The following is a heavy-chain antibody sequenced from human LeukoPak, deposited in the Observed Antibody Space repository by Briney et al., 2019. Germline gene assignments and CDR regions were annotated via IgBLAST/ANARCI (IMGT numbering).Heavy chain of an antibody. CDR1: GGSITSSNW. J-gene: IGHJ6*03. CDR3: ARSYYYIDV. Sequence: PSETLSLTCAVSGGSITSSNWWSWVRQPPGKGLEWIGEIYHSGSTNYNPSLKTRVAISADTSKNQFSLRLSSVTAADTAVYYCARSYYYIDVWAKGTAVTVSS. V-gene: IGHV4-4*02. CDR2: IYHSGST.